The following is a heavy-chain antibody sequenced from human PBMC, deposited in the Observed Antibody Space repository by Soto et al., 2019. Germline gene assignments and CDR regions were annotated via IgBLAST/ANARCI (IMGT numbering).Heavy chain of an antibody. CDR1: GGTFSSYS. CDR2: VIPILVMA. Sequence: QVQLVQSGAEVKKPGSSVKVSCEASGGTFSSYSFSWVRQAPGQGLEWMGRVIPILVMANYAQKFQGRVTITSDKSTSTVYMELSSLRSEDTAVYYCARGGAAVVPGAVDRHNWFDPWGQGTLVTVSS. CDR3: ARGGAAVVPGAVDRHNWFDP. J-gene: IGHJ5*02. V-gene: IGHV1-69*02. D-gene: IGHD2-2*01.